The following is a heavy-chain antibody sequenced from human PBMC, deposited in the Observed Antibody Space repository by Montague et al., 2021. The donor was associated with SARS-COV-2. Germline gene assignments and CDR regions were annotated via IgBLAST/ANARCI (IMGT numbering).Heavy chain of an antibody. D-gene: IGHD3-22*01. CDR2: INHSGST. CDR1: GGSFSGHY. Sequence: SETLSLTCGVYGGSFSGHYWSWIRQPPGKGLEWIGEINHSGSTNYNPSLKSRVIISVDTSKNQFSLKLRSVTAADTAVYYCARGRIEVSMIVVVMTGASYYMDVWGKGTTVTVSS. V-gene: IGHV4-34*01. J-gene: IGHJ6*03. CDR3: ARGRIEVSMIVVVMTGASYYMDV.